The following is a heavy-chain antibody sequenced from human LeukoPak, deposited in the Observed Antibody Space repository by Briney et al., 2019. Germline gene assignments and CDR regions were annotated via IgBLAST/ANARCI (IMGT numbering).Heavy chain of an antibody. V-gene: IGHV6-1*01. CDR2: TYYRSKWYN. CDR1: GDSVSSSSAA. CDR3: ARISDLGPYNWFDP. J-gene: IGHJ5*02. Sequence: SQTLSLTCAISGDSVSSSSAAWNWIRQSPSRGLEWLGRTYYRSKWYNDYAVSVKSRITINPDTSKNQFSLQLNSVTPEDTAVYYCARISDLGPYNWFDPWGQGTLVTVSS. D-gene: IGHD7-27*01.